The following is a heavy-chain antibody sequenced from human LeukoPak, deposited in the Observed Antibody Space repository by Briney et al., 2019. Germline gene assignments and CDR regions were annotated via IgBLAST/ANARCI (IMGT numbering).Heavy chain of an antibody. D-gene: IGHD3-22*01. V-gene: IGHV1-69*05. J-gene: IGHJ4*02. CDR2: IIPIFGTA. CDR3: ARRPVYYDSSGYSIVDY. Sequence: ASVKVSCKASGGTFSSYAISWVRQAPGQGLEWMGGIIPIFGTANYAQKFQGRVTITTDESTSTAYMGLSSLRSEDTAVYYCARRPVYYDSSGYSIVDYWGQGTLVTVSS. CDR1: GGTFSSYA.